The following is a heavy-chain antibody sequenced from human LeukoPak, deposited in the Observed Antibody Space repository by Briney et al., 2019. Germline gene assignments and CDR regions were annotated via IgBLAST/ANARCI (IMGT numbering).Heavy chain of an antibody. V-gene: IGHV3-15*01. CDR3: TTRARSGTYSHEGG. D-gene: IGHD1-26*01. J-gene: IGHJ4*02. CDR2: FQSKTDGGTI. Sequence: PGGSLRLSCAASGFTFSNAWMSWVRQAPGKGLEWVGRFQSKTDGGTIDYAAPVKGRFTISRDDSENTPYLQMNSLKTEDTAVYFCTTRARSGTYSHEGGWGQGTLVTVSS. CDR1: GFTFSNAW.